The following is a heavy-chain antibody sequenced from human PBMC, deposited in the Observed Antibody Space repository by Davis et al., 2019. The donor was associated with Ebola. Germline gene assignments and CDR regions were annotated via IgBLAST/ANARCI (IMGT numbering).Heavy chain of an antibody. Sequence: SETLSLTCTVSGGSMNPYYWRWFRQPPGKGLEWIGYVTFSGNTDYNPSLKSRVAISLDTSKNQFSLKLNSVTAADTAFYYCARAATGGTALPFDYWGQGILVTVSS. CDR1: GGSMNPYY. CDR3: ARAATGGTALPFDY. V-gene: IGHV4-59*01. CDR2: VTFSGNT. D-gene: IGHD1-1*01. J-gene: IGHJ4*02.